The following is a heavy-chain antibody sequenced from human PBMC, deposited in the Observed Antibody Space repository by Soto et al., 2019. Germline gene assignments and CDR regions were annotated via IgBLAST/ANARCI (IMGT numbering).Heavy chain of an antibody. D-gene: IGHD6-6*01. CDR1: GGSISSGDYY. CDR3: ARERPDGARLDP. CDR2: IYYSGST. J-gene: IGHJ5*02. Sequence: ASETLSLTCTVSGGSISSGDYYWSWIRQPPGKGLEWIGYIYYSGSTYYNPSLKSRVTISVDTSKNQFSLKLSSVTAADTAAYYCARERPDGARLDPWGQGTLVTVSS. V-gene: IGHV4-30-4*01.